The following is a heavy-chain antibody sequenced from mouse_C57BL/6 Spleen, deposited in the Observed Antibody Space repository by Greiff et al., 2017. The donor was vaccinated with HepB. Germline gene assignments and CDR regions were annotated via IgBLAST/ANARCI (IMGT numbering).Heavy chain of an antibody. CDR3: ARGRIYYYGSSWYFDV. J-gene: IGHJ1*03. V-gene: IGHV1-80*01. CDR2: IYPGDGDT. D-gene: IGHD1-1*01. Sequence: VQLQQSGAELVKPGASVKISCEASGYAFSSYWMNWVKQRPGKGLEWIGQIYPGDGDTNYNGKFKGKATLTADKSSSTAYMQLSSLTSEDSAVYFCARGRIYYYGSSWYFDVWGTGTTVTVSS. CDR1: GYAFSSYW.